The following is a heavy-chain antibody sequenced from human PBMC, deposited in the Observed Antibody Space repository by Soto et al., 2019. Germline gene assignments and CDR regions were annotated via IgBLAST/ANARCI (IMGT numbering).Heavy chain of an antibody. Sequence: QVQLVESGGGVVQPGRSLRLSCAASGFTFSSYGMHWVRQAPGKGLEWVAVISYDGSNKYYADSVKGRFTISRDNSKNTLYLQMNSLRAEDTAVYYCAKDPSCTNGVCSDYWGQGTLVTVSS. D-gene: IGHD2-8*01. CDR3: AKDPSCTNGVCSDY. CDR1: GFTFSSYG. J-gene: IGHJ4*02. CDR2: ISYDGSNK. V-gene: IGHV3-30*18.